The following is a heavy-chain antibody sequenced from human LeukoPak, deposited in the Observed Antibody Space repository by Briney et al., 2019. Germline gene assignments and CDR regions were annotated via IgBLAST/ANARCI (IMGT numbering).Heavy chain of an antibody. CDR2: FDPEDGGT. V-gene: IGHV1-24*01. CDR1: GYTLTELS. J-gene: IGHJ4*02. CDR3: AAFIAAAGSEIDY. D-gene: IGHD6-13*01. Sequence: ASVKVSCKVSGYTLTELSMHWVRQAPGKGLEWMGGFDPEDGGTIYAQKFQGRVTMTEDTSTDTAYMELSSLRSEDTAVYYCAAFIAAAGSEIDYWGQGTLFTVSS.